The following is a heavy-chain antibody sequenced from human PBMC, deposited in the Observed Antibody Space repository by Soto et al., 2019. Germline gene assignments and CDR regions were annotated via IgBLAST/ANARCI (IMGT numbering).Heavy chain of an antibody. D-gene: IGHD2-21*01. V-gene: IGHV5-51*01. CDR3: ARRQRDCDLMDV. J-gene: IGHJ6*02. Sequence: GASMQISCKGSGYSFTSYWIGWVRQMPGKGLEWMGIIYPGDSDTRYSPSFQGQVTISADKSISTAYLQWSSLKASDTAMYYCARRQRDCDLMDVCGRGTTVTGSS. CDR2: IYPGDSDT. CDR1: GYSFTSYW.